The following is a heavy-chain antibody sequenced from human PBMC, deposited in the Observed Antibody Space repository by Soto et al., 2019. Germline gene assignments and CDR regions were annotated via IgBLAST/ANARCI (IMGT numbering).Heavy chain of an antibody. CDR3: AKTVVATYHFDY. V-gene: IGHV4-34*01. D-gene: IGHD3-22*01. J-gene: IGHJ4*02. Sequence: SETLSLTCAVYGGSFSGYYWSWIRQPPGKGLEWIGEINHSGSTNYNPSLKSRVTISVDTSKNQFSLKLSSVTAEDTAVYYCAKTVVATYHFDYWGQGNLVTVSS. CDR1: GGSFSGYY. CDR2: INHSGST.